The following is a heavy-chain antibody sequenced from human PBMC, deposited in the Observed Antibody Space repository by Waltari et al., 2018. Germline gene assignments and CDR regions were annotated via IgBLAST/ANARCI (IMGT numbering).Heavy chain of an antibody. CDR3: AKVVRDYYGSGSYFIGDR. CDR2: ISGSGGST. Sequence: EVQLLESGGGLVQPGGSLRLSCAASGFTFSSYAMSWVRQAPGKGLEWVSAISGSGGSTYYADSVKGRFTISRDNSKNTLYLQMNSLRAEDTAVYYCAKVVRDYYGSGSYFIGDRWGQGTLVTVSS. J-gene: IGHJ4*02. V-gene: IGHV3-23*01. CDR1: GFTFSSYA. D-gene: IGHD3-10*01.